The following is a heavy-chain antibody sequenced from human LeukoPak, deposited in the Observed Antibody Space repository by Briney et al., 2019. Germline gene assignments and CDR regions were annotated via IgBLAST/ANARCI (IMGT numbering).Heavy chain of an antibody. CDR1: GGSISSYY. CDR2: IYYSGST. CDR3: ARQEGYCSSTSCYWWFDP. J-gene: IGHJ5*02. V-gene: IGHV4-59*08. D-gene: IGHD2-2*01. Sequence: PSETLSLTCTVSGGSISSYYWSWIRQPPGKGLEWIGDIYYSGSTNYNLSLKSRVTISVDTSKNQFSLKLSSVTAAETAVYYCARQEGYCSSTSCYWWFDPWGQGTLVTVSS.